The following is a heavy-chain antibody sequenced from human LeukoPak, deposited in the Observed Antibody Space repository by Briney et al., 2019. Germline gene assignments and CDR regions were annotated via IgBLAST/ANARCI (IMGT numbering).Heavy chain of an antibody. V-gene: IGHV4-34*01. J-gene: IGHJ5*02. CDR1: GGSFSGYY. Sequence: SETLSLTCAVYGGSFSGYYWSWIRQPPGKGLEWIGEINHSGSTNYNPSLKSRVTISVDTSKNQFSLKLSSVTAADTAVYYCARASSDYDFWSGYYNPNWFDPWGQGTLVTVSS. CDR3: ARASSDYDFWSGYYNPNWFDP. CDR2: INHSGST. D-gene: IGHD3-3*01.